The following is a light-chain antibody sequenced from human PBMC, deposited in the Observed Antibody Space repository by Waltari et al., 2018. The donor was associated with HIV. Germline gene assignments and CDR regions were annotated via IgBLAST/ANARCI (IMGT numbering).Light chain of an antibody. V-gene: IGLV2-14*01. CDR2: EVT. CDR1: NSDVGGYNF. J-gene: IGLJ1*01. Sequence: QSALTQPASVSGSPGQSITISCTGTNSDVGGYNFVSWYQQHPGKAPKLMIYEVTSRPSGFSNLFSGSKSGNTASLTISGLQVEDEADYYCSSYTSSSTLYVFGTGTKVTVL. CDR3: SSYTSSSTLYV.